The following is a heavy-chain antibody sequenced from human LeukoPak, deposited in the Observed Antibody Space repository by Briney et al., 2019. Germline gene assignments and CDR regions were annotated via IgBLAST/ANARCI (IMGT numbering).Heavy chain of an antibody. CDR3: AKDQSYDFWSGSSPGFDY. Sequence: GGSLRLSCAPSGFTFSSNAMSWVRQAPEKGLEWVSAIIGSGGSTYYGDSVKGRFTISRDNHQHTLYLQKNSLRAEDTAVYYCAKDQSYDFWSGSSPGFDYWGQGTLVTVSS. J-gene: IGHJ4*02. CDR2: IIGSGGST. D-gene: IGHD3-3*01. CDR1: GFTFSSNA. V-gene: IGHV3-23*01.